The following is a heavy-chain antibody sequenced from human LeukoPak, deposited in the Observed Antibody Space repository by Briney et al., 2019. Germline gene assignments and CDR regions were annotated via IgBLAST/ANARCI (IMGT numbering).Heavy chain of an antibody. J-gene: IGHJ4*02. Sequence: PSETLSLTCTVSGVSISSYYRSWIRQPPGKGLEWIGYIYYSGSTNYNPSLKSRVTISVDTSKNQFSLKLSSVTAADTAVYYCARVNYYGSGSSQYWGQGTLVTVSS. CDR2: IYYSGST. D-gene: IGHD3-10*01. V-gene: IGHV4-59*01. CDR1: GVSISSYY. CDR3: ARVNYYGSGSSQY.